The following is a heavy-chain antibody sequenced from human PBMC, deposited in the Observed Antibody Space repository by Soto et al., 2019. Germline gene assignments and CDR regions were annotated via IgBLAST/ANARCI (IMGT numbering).Heavy chain of an antibody. CDR1: GYTFSAYT. V-gene: IGHV1-3*01. Sequence: QAQLVQSGAEMKKPGASVKVSCKATGYTFSAYTMNWVRQAPGQSLEWMGWINAGSGNTKYSQNFQRRVRITRDTSASTVYRELTGLTSEDTAVYYCARDTETLGPRANDALDIWGQGTMVTVSS. CDR2: INAGSGNT. J-gene: IGHJ3*02. CDR3: ARDTETLGPRANDALDI. D-gene: IGHD3-3*02.